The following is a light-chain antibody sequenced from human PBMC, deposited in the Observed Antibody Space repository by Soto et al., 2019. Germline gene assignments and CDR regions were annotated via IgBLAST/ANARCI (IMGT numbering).Light chain of an antibody. Sequence: QSVLTQPPSVSGAPGQRVTISCTGSSSNLGAHYDVHWYQQLPGLTPKLLIYGNTNRPSGVPDRFSGSKSGTSASLAITGLQAEDEADYYCQTWGTGIQVFGGGTKLTVL. V-gene: IGLV1-40*01. J-gene: IGLJ2*01. CDR2: GNT. CDR3: QTWGTGIQV. CDR1: SSNLGAHYD.